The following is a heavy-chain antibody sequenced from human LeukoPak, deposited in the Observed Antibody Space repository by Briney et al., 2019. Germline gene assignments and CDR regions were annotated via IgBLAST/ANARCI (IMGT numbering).Heavy chain of an antibody. Sequence: ASVKVSCKAPGYIYYFHWVRQAPGQGLEWMGWINPNSGGTNYAQKFQGRVTMTRDTSISTAYMELSRLRSDDTAVYYCARGEEGDIVLMVYDNWGQGTLVTVSS. D-gene: IGHD2-8*01. J-gene: IGHJ4*02. V-gene: IGHV1-2*02. CDR3: ARGEEGDIVLMVYDN. CDR1: GYIYY. CDR2: INPNSGGT.